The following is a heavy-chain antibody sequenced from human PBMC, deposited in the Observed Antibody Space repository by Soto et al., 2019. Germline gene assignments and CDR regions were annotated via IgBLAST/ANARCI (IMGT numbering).Heavy chain of an antibody. CDR2: IIPIFGTA. CDR1: VGTFNSYA. V-gene: IGHV1-69*13. J-gene: IGHJ6*02. Sequence: GASVKVSCKASVGTFNSYAISWVRQAPGQGLEWMGGIIPIFGTANYAQKFQGRVTITADESTSTAYMELSSLRSEDTAVYYCARAHYMYYDILTGYYISYYGMDVWGQGTTVTVSS. D-gene: IGHD3-9*01. CDR3: ARAHYMYYDILTGYYISYYGMDV.